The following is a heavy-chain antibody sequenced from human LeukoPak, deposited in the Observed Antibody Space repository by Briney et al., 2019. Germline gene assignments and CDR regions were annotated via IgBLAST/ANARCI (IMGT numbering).Heavy chain of an antibody. D-gene: IGHD2-2*01. CDR1: GGTFSSYT. Sequence: VASVKVSCKASGGTFSSYTINWVRQAPGQGLEWMGRIIPILGISNYSQKFQGRVTITAHKSTSTAYMELSSLRSEDTAVYYCARGGAIVVVPAAELRFDPWGQGTLVTVSS. J-gene: IGHJ5*02. V-gene: IGHV1-69*02. CDR2: IIPILGIS. CDR3: ARGGAIVVVPAAELRFDP.